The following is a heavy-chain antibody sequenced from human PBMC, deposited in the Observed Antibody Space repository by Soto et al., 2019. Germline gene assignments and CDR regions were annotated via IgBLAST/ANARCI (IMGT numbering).Heavy chain of an antibody. D-gene: IGHD3-16*01. CDR3: ARAELGTRRPFDY. Sequence: GGSLRLSCAASGFTFSSYAMHWVRQAPGKGLEWVAVISYDGSNKYYADSVKGRFTISRDNSKNTLYLQMNSLRAEDTAVYYCARAELGTRRPFDYWGQGTLVTVSS. CDR1: GFTFSSYA. CDR2: ISYDGSNK. V-gene: IGHV3-30-3*01. J-gene: IGHJ4*02.